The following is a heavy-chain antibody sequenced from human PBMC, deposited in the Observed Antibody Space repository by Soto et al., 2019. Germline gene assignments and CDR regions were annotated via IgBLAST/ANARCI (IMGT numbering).Heavy chain of an antibody. V-gene: IGHV3-21*04. CDR2: VSKSDYT. CDR1: GFPFNNYV. D-gene: IGHD2-2*01. CDR3: AREDSIIIPAVSDF. J-gene: IGHJ4*02. Sequence: GSLRLSCVVYGFPFNNYVINWVRQSPGKGLEWVSTVSKSDYTYYSDLVKGRFTISRDNAKNTVSLQMNTLRAEDTAVYFCAREDSIIIPAVSDFWGQGTLVTVSS.